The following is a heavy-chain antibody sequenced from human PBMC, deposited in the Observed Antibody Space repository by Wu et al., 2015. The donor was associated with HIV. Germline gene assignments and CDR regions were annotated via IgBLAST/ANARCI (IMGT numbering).Heavy chain of an antibody. J-gene: IGHJ3*02. V-gene: IGHV1-69*12. CDR2: IIPIFGTA. CDR1: GGTFSSYA. CDR3: ARDQDIVGYCSSTSCYLAFDI. Sequence: QVQLVQSGAEVKKPGSSVKVSCKASGGTFSSYAISWVRQAPGQGLEWMGGIIPIFGTANYAQKFQGRVTITADESTSTAYMELSSLRSEDTAVYYCARDQDIVGYCSSTSCYLAFDIWGQGTMVTVSS. D-gene: IGHD2-2*03.